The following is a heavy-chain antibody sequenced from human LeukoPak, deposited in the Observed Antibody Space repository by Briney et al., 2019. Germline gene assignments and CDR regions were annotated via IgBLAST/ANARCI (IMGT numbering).Heavy chain of an antibody. CDR3: AREGSGYSYGYQDY. CDR2: INPNSGGT. CDR1: GYTFTGYY. Sequence: ASVKVSCKASGYTFTGYYMHWVRQAPGQGLEWMGWINPNSGGTNYAQKFQGWVTMTRDTSISTAYMELSRLRSDDTAVYYCAREGSGYSYGYQDYWGQGTLVTVS. V-gene: IGHV1-2*04. D-gene: IGHD5-18*01. J-gene: IGHJ4*02.